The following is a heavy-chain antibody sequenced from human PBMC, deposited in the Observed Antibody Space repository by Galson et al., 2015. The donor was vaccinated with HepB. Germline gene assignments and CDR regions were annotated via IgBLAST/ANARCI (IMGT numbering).Heavy chain of an antibody. J-gene: IGHJ4*02. CDR1: GFTFSSYG. CDR2: IWYDGSIE. Sequence: SLRLSCAASGFTFSSYGMYWVRQAPGKGLEWVAVIWYDGSIEYYRDSVRGRFTVSRDNSRNTLYLQMSSLRAEDTAVYYCARDFGFVLNYWGQGTLVTVSS. V-gene: IGHV3-33*01. CDR3: ARDFGFVLNY. D-gene: IGHD3-3*01.